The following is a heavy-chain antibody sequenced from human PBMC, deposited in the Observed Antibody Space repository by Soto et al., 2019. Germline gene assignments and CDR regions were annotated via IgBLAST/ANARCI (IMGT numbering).Heavy chain of an antibody. D-gene: IGHD3-22*01. V-gene: IGHV3-23*01. Sequence: GGSLRLSCAASGFTFSSYAMSWVRQAPGKGLEWVSAISGSGGSTYYADSVKGRFTISRDNSKSTLYLQMNSLRAEDTAVYYCAKETYYYDSSGPMGGPSFDYWGQGTLVTVSS. CDR3: AKETYYYDSSGPMGGPSFDY. CDR1: GFTFSSYA. CDR2: ISGSGGST. J-gene: IGHJ4*02.